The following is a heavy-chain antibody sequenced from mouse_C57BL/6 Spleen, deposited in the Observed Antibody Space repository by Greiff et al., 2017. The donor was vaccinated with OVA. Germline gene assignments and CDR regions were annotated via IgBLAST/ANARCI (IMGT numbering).Heavy chain of an antibody. V-gene: IGHV1-55*01. CDR1: GYTFTSYW. Sequence: VKLQQPGAELVKPGASVKMSCKASGYTFTSYWITWVKQRPGQGLEWIGDIYPGSGSTHYNEKFKSKATLTVDTSSSTAYMQLSSLTSEDSAVYYCARNDYDYFDYWGQGTTLTVSS. CDR3: ARNDYDYFDY. CDR2: IYPGSGST. J-gene: IGHJ2*01. D-gene: IGHD2-4*01.